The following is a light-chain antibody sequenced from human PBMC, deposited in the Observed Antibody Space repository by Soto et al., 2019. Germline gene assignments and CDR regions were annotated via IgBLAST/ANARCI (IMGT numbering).Light chain of an antibody. CDR1: ISDIGGYNY. J-gene: IGLJ1*01. CDR3: SSSASNTLYV. Sequence: QSALTQPASVSGSPGQSITISCTGTISDIGGYNYVSWYQQHPGKAPKLIISEVSNRPSGVSNRFSGSNSGNTASLTISGLQAEDAADYYSSSSASNTLYVFGTGTKLTVL. CDR2: EVS. V-gene: IGLV2-14*01.